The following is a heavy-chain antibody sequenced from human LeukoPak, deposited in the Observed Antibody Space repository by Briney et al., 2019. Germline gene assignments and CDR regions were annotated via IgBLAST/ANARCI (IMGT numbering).Heavy chain of an antibody. CDR3: ASGIGYSSLFDY. CDR1: GVSISRYY. Sequence: PSETLSRTCTVSGVSISRYYWSWIRQPPGKGLEWIGYIYYRGSTNYNPSLKSRVTISVDTSKNQFSPRLSSVTAADTAVYYRASGIGYSSLFDYWGQGTLVTVSS. V-gene: IGHV4-59*01. J-gene: IGHJ4*02. D-gene: IGHD5-18*01. CDR2: IYYRGST.